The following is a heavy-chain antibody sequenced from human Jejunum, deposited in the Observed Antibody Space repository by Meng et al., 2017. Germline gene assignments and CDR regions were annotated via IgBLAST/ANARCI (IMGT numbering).Heavy chain of an antibody. V-gene: IGHV4-39*01. CDR2: IYYNGKS. CDR1: GGSISSRSNY. D-gene: IGHD5-18*01. CDR3: ARASYSYDSWFDP. Sequence: QLQLQESGPAPTKPSETLSLRCTVSGGSISSRSNYWVWIRQSPGKGLEWIGQIYYNGKSYYNPSLKSRVTMSVDTSRSQFSLNLNTVTAADTAVYYCARASYSYDSWFDPWGQGTLVTVSS. J-gene: IGHJ5*02.